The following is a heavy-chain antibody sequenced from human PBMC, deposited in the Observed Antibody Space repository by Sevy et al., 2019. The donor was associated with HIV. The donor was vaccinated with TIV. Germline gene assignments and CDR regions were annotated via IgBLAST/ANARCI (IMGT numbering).Heavy chain of an antibody. CDR2: ISSSGSTI. CDR1: GFTFSDYY. Sequence: GGYLRLSCAASGFTFSDYYMSWIRQAPGKGLEWVSYISSSGSTIYYADSVKGRFTISRDNAKNSLYLQMNSLRAEDTTAFYCARVGRDYYYYMDVWGKGTPVTVSS. CDR3: ARVGRDYYYYMDV. J-gene: IGHJ6*03. V-gene: IGHV3-11*04.